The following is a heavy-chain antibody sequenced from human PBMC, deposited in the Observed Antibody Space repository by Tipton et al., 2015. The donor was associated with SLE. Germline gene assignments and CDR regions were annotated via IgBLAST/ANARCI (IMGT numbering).Heavy chain of an antibody. Sequence: RSLRLSCEASGFIFSDYGMHWVRQAPGKGLEWVALIWFDGSNTFYADSVKGRFTVSRDNSKNTLFLQMDRLRAEDTAVYYCAQDGYGSGGYYVKHAFALWGRGTLVTVSS. CDR1: GFIFSDYG. V-gene: IGHV3-33*06. D-gene: IGHD3-22*01. CDR2: IWFDGSNT. J-gene: IGHJ3*01. CDR3: AQDGYGSGGYYVKHAFAL.